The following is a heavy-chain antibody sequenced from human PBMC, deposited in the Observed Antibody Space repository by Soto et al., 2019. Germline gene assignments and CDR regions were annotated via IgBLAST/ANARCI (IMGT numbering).Heavy chain of an antibody. D-gene: IGHD3-10*01. CDR2: IYYSGNT. J-gene: IGHJ5*01. CDR3: PIAQDFEFHNWFDS. Sequence: SETLSLTCRVTGGPISGYYWSWIRQPPGKGLKWIGHIYYSGNTKYNPSLKSRVTISVDTSANQFSLKLSSVSAADTAVYYCPIAQDFEFHNWFDSWRQGTLVTVSS. V-gene: IGHV4-59*01. CDR1: GGPISGYY.